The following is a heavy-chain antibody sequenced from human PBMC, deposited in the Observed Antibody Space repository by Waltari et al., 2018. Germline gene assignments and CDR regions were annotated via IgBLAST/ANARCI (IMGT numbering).Heavy chain of an antibody. CDR2: INHSGRT. J-gene: IGHJ4*02. D-gene: IGHD3-10*01. CDR3: AGQTQGPGPLTS. Sequence: QVQLQQWGAGLLKPSETLSLTGAVYGGAFSSYYWTWIRQPPGKGLEWIGEINHSGRTNYNPSLESRVTISIDTSKNQFSLKLTSGTAADTAVYCCAGQTQGPGPLTSGGRGTRGT. V-gene: IGHV4-34*01. CDR1: GGAFSSYY.